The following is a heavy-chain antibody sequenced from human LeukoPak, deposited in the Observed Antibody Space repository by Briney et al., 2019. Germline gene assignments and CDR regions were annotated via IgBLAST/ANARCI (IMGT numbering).Heavy chain of an antibody. CDR2: IRSKVYGGTT. Sequence: GVLRLSCTPSGFTYGDYAMSWVRQAPGKGLEWVGFIRSKVYGGTTEYAASVQGRFTISRDDSKSIAYLQMNSLKTEDTAVYYCTRDRYYGSGSYYSVGDFDYWGQGTLVTVSS. D-gene: IGHD3-10*01. CDR1: GFTYGDYA. J-gene: IGHJ4*02. CDR3: TRDRYYGSGSYYSVGDFDY. V-gene: IGHV3-49*04.